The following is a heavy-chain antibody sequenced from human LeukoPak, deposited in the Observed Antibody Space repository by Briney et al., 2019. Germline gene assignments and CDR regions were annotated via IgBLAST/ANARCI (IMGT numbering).Heavy chain of an antibody. CDR1: GGSFSGYY. CDR2: INHSGST. D-gene: IGHD2-2*01. J-gene: IGHJ4*02. CDR3: ARARPPVNIVVVPAAMPAKYYFDY. Sequence: SETLSLTCAVYGGSFSGYYWSWVRQPPGKGLEWIGEINHSGSTNYNPSLKSRVTISVDTSKNQFSLKLSSVTAADTAVYYCARARPPVNIVVVPAAMPAKYYFDYWGQGTLVTVSS. V-gene: IGHV4-34*01.